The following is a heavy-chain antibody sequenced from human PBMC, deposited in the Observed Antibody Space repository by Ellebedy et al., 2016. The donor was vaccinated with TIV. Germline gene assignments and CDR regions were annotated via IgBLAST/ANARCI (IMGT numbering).Heavy chain of an antibody. V-gene: IGHV3-48*04. CDR3: AACWGGYGGPGQFDY. CDR2: ISSSSSTI. J-gene: IGHJ4*02. CDR1: GFTFSSYS. Sequence: GESLKISXAASGFTFSSYSMNWVRQAPGKGLEWVSYISSSSSTIYYADSVKGRFTISRDNAKNSLYLQMNSLRAEDTAVYYCAACWGGYGGPGQFDYWGQGTLVTVSS. D-gene: IGHD3-16*01.